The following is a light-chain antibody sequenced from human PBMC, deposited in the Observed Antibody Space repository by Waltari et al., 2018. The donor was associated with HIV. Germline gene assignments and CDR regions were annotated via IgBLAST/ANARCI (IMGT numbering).Light chain of an antibody. CDR3: CSFAGSYTWL. Sequence: QSALTQPRSVSGSPGQSVTISCTGTSSAVGGYNYVSWYQHLPGKAPKLMIYDLTERPSGVPDRFSGSKSGNTASLTISGLQAEDEADYYCCSFAGSYTWLFGGGTKLTVL. J-gene: IGLJ2*01. V-gene: IGLV2-11*01. CDR1: SSAVGGYNY. CDR2: DLT.